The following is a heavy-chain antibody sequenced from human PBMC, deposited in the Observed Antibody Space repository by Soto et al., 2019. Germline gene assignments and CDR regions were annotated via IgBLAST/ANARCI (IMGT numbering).Heavy chain of an antibody. J-gene: IGHJ3*02. V-gene: IGHV3-21*01. CDR2: ISGRSSYI. CDR1: GFSLSDYS. CDR3: ARGGSCYVGPGCVWDAFDI. D-gene: IGHD2-2*01. Sequence: EVQLVESGGGLVKPGGSLRLSCAASGFSLSDYSTHWVRQAPGKGLEWVSSISGRSSYIYYADSVKGRFSISRDSAKNSLYMQMNSLRAEDTAVYHCARGGSCYVGPGCVWDAFDIWGQGTMVTVSS.